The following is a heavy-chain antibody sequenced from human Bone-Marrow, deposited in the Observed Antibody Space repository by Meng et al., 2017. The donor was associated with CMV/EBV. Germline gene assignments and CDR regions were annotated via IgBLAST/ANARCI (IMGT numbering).Heavy chain of an antibody. CDR3: ARIKFSVTKTNYDFWSGYYS. V-gene: IGHV1-69*02. D-gene: IGHD3-3*01. CDR2: IIPILGIA. Sequence: SVKVSCKASGGTFSSYTISWVRQAPGQGLEWMGRIIPILGIANYAQKFQGRVTITADKSTSTAYMELSSLRAEDTAVFYCARIKFSVTKTNYDFWSGYYSWGQGNLVTVSS. CDR1: GGTFSSYT. J-gene: IGHJ5*02.